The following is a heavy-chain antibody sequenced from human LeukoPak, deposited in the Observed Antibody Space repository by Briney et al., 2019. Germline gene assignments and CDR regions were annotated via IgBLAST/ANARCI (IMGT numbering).Heavy chain of an antibody. D-gene: IGHD6-6*01. CDR1: GGCISSSSYY. CDR3: AREQLANYFDY. CDR2: IYYSGST. J-gene: IGHJ4*02. V-gene: IGHV4-39*01. Sequence: PSETLSLTCTVSGGCISSSSYYWGWIRQPPGKGLEWIGSIYYSGSTYYNPSLKSRVTISVDTSKNQFSLKLSSVTAADTAVYYCAREQLANYFDYWGQGTLVTVSS.